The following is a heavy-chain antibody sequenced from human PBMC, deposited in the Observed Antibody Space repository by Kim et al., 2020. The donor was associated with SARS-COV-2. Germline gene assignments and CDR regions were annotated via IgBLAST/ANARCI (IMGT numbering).Heavy chain of an antibody. J-gene: IGHJ4*02. CDR2: ISYDGSNK. D-gene: IGHD2-15*01. Sequence: GGSLRLSCAASGFTFSSYAMHWVRQAPGKGLEWVAVISYDGSNKYYADSVKGRFTISRDNSKNTLYLQMNSLRAEDTAVYYCARTLGGGYLYYFDYWGQGTLVTVSS. CDR1: GFTFSSYA. CDR3: ARTLGGGYLYYFDY. V-gene: IGHV3-30-3*01.